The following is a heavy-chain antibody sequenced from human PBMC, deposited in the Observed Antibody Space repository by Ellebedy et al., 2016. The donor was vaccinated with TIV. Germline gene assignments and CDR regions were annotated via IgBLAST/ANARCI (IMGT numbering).Heavy chain of an antibody. D-gene: IGHD6-19*01. V-gene: IGHV3-30*03. CDR3: VRGWYSSGHCDVFAM. Sequence: GESLKISXVGFGFTFSDSVMHWVRQDPGKGLDWVAGISVDGRAVHYPDSVKGRFTISRDNAQNTVYLQMNSLRLEDTAVYYCVRGWYSSGHCDVFAMWGQGTIDTVSS. CDR2: ISVDGRAV. J-gene: IGHJ3*02. CDR1: GFTFSDSV.